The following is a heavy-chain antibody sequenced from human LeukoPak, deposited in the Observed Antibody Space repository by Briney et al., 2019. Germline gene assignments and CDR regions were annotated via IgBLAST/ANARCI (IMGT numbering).Heavy chain of an antibody. V-gene: IGHV3-7*01. D-gene: IGHD3-3*01. CDR3: ARRRDFFWHSYGMDV. CDR2: IKQDGSEK. CDR1: GFTFSSYW. Sequence: GGSLRLSCAASGFTFSSYWMSWVRQAPGRGREWVANIKQDGSEKYYVDSVKGRFTISRDNAKNSLYLQMNSLRAEDTAVYYCARRRDFFWHSYGMDVWGQGTTVTVSS. J-gene: IGHJ6*02.